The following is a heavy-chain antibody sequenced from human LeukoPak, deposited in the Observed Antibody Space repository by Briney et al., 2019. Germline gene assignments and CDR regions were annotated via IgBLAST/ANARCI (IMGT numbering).Heavy chain of an antibody. D-gene: IGHD4-17*01. J-gene: IGHJ4*02. V-gene: IGHV1-69*13. CDR2: IIPIFGTA. CDR3: ARTNDYGDYAPLDY. CDR1: GGTFSSYA. Sequence: ASVKVSCKASGGTFSSYAISWVRQAPGQGLEWMGGIIPIFGTANYAQKFQGRVTITADESTSTAYMELSSLRSEDTAVYYCARTNDYGDYAPLDYWGQGTLVTVSS.